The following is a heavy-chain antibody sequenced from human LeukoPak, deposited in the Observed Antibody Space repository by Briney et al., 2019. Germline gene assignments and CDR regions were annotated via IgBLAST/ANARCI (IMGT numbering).Heavy chain of an antibody. J-gene: IGHJ4*02. V-gene: IGHV4-59*01. D-gene: IGHD5-18*01. CDR1: GGSISSYY. CDR3: ARGSRIQLWSDFDY. Sequence: SETLPLTCTVSGGSISSYYWSWIRQPPGKGLEWIGYIYYSGSTNYNPSLKSRVTISVDTSKNQFSLKLSSVTAADTAVYYCARGSRIQLWSDFDYWGQGTLVAVSS. CDR2: IYYSGST.